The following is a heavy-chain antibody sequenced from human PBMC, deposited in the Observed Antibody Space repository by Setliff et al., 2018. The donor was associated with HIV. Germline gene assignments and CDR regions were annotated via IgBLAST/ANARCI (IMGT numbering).Heavy chain of an antibody. J-gene: IGHJ6*03. V-gene: IGHV4-34*01. CDR1: GESVSGYY. D-gene: IGHD3-10*01. CDR2: INHSGST. Sequence: SETLSLTCAVYGESVSGYYWSWIRQPPGKGLEWIGEINHSGSTNYNPSLKSRVTISVDTSKNQFSLKLSSVTAADTAVYYCASLDGSESPYIYYYYMDVWGKGTTVTVSS. CDR3: ASLDGSESPYIYYYYMDV.